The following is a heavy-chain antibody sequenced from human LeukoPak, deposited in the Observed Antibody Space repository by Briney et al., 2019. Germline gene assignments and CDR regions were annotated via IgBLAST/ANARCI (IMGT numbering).Heavy chain of an antibody. CDR1: GGSISSSSYY. D-gene: IGHD3-10*01. Sequence: PSETLSLTCTVSGGSISSSSYYWGWIRQPPGKGLEWIGSIYYNGSSYYNPSLKSRVTISVDTSKNQFSLKLSSVTAADTAVYYCARVPYYFGSGSYSPSYYFDYWGQGTLVTVSS. J-gene: IGHJ4*02. V-gene: IGHV4-39*07. CDR3: ARVPYYFGSGSYSPSYYFDY. CDR2: IYYNGSS.